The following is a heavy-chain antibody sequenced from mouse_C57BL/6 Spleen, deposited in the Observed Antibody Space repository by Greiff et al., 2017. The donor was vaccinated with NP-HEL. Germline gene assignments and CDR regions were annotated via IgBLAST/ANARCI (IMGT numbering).Heavy chain of an antibody. V-gene: IGHV1-64*01. J-gene: IGHJ2*01. CDR1: GYTFTSYW. CDR3: ARSRTVVAKDFDY. D-gene: IGHD1-1*01. Sequence: VQLQQPGAELVKPGASVKLSCKASGYTFTSYWMHWVKQRPGQGLEWIGMIHPNSGSTNYNEKFKSKATLTVDKSSSTAYMQLSSLTSEDSAVYYCARSRTVVAKDFDYWGQGTTLTVSS. CDR2: IHPNSGST.